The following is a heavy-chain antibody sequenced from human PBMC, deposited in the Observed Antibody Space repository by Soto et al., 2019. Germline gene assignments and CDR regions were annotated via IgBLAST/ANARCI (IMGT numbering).Heavy chain of an antibody. J-gene: IGHJ4*02. CDR3: ARSLMNTAMVTFYYFDY. CDR2: INAANGNT. Sequence: QVQLVQSGAEVKKPGASVKVSCKASGYTFTTYAMHWVRQAPGQRLEWMGWINAANGNTKYSQKFQGRVTITRDTSASTAYMELSRLRSEDTAVYYCARSLMNTAMVTFYYFDYWGQGTLVTVSS. D-gene: IGHD5-18*01. V-gene: IGHV1-3*01. CDR1: GYTFTTYA.